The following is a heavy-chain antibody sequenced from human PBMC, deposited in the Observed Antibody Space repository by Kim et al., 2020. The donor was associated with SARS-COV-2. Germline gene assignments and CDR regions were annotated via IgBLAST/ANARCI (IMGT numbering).Heavy chain of an antibody. J-gene: IGHJ4*02. V-gene: IGHV1-18*01. D-gene: IGHD2-8*01. CDR2: NT. Sequence: NTNYAQKLQGRVTMTTDTSTSTAYMELRSLRSDDTAVYYCARAIMGQIDYWGQGTLVTVSS. CDR3: ARAIMGQIDY.